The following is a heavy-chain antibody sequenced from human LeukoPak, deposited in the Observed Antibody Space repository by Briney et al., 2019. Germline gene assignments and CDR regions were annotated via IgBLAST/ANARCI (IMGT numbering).Heavy chain of an antibody. CDR2: ISYDGSNK. CDR3: ARVFVAAAGTHYFDY. V-gene: IGHV3-30-3*01. CDR1: GFTFSSYA. D-gene: IGHD6-13*01. Sequence: GRSLRLSCAASGFTFSSYAMHWVRQAPGKGLEWVAVISYDGSNKYYADSVKGRFTISRDNSKNTLYLQMNSLRAEDTAVYYCARVFVAAAGTHYFDYWGQGTLVTVSS. J-gene: IGHJ4*02.